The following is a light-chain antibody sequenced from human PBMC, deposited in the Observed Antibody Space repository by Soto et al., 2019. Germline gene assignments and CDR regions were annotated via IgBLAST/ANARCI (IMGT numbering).Light chain of an antibody. CDR2: AVT. CDR1: SSDVGGYNY. CDR3: CSYAGTFTYV. V-gene: IGLV2-11*01. Sequence: QSALTQPRSVSGSPGQSVTISCTGNSSDVGGYNYVSWFQQHPGKAPKLMIYAVTERPSGVPDRFSGSKSGNTASLTISGLQAEDEADYYCCSYAGTFTYVFGTGTKVTVL. J-gene: IGLJ1*01.